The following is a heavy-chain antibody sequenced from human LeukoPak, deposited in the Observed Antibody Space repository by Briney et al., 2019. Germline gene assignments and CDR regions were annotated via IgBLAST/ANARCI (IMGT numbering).Heavy chain of an antibody. D-gene: IGHD3-10*01. Sequence: SQTLSLTCAISGDSVSSNSAAWNWIRQSPSRGLEWLGRTYYRSKWYNDYAVSVKSRITINLDTSKNQFSLQLNSVTPEDTAVYYCARDPLKRFGEPEWAFDIWGQGTMVTVSS. CDR1: GDSVSSNSAA. CDR2: TYYRSKWYN. J-gene: IGHJ3*02. CDR3: ARDPLKRFGEPEWAFDI. V-gene: IGHV6-1*01.